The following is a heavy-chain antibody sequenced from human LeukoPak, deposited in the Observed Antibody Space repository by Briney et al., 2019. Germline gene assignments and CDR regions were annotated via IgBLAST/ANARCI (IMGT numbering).Heavy chain of an antibody. D-gene: IGHD3-22*01. J-gene: IGHJ3*02. V-gene: IGHV3-23*01. CDR1: GFTFSSCG. Sequence: GGSLRLSCAASGFTFSSCGMSWVRQAPGKGLEWVSALSDSGGSTFYAVSVKGRFTISRDNSKNTLYLQINSLRAEDTAIYYCANDGAYYDSSTDAFDIWGQGTMVTVSS. CDR3: ANDGAYYDSSTDAFDI. CDR2: LSDSGGST.